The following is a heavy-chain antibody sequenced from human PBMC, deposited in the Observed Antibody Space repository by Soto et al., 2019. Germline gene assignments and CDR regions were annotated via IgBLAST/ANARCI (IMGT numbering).Heavy chain of an antibody. Sequence: QLRLQESGPGLVKPSETLSLTCTVSGGSISRSSNYWGWIRQPPGKGLEWIGTSSHSGSTYYNPSLKSRVTMSVDTSKNQFSLNLSSVTAADTAVYFCARPGQRPIRGEAFDIWGQGAMVTVSS. V-gene: IGHV4-39*01. CDR3: ARPGQRPIRGEAFDI. J-gene: IGHJ3*02. CDR1: GGSISRSSNY. CDR2: SSHSGST. D-gene: IGHD6-25*01.